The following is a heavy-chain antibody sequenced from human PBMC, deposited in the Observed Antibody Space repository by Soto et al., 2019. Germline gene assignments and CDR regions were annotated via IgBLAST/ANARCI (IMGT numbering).Heavy chain of an antibody. Sequence: GESLKISCKGSGYSFINYWISWVRQMPGKGLEWMGRIDPSDSYTNYSPSFQGHVTISVDKSISTAYLQWSSLKASDTAMYYCARQGAGGAYYYYYGMDVWGHGTTVTVSS. D-gene: IGHD4-17*01. V-gene: IGHV5-10-1*01. J-gene: IGHJ6*02. CDR3: ARQGAGGAYYYYYGMDV. CDR1: GYSFINYW. CDR2: IDPSDSYT.